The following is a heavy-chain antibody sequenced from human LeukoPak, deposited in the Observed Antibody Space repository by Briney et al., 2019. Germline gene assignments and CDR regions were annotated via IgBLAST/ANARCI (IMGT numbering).Heavy chain of an antibody. V-gene: IGHV1-3*04. D-gene: IGHD3-16*01. J-gene: IGHJ4*02. CDR3: ARSTGPGGYFDF. CDR1: GYTFISKG. Sequence: AASMKVSCKASGYTFISKGIHWVRQAPGQRLEWMAWINTDNSNTKRSQTLLGRVTITRDTSATTAYMELSSLRFEDTAVYYCARSTGPGGYFDFWGQGTLVTVSS. CDR2: INTDNSNT.